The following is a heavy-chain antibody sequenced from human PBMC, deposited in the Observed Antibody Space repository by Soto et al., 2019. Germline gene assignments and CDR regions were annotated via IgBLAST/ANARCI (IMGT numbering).Heavy chain of an antibody. CDR3: LCDGDCLAWGY. J-gene: IGHJ4*02. CDR1: GLTFSNYN. D-gene: IGHD2-21*02. Sequence: EVQLVDSGGGLVKPGGSLRLSCAASGLTFSNYNMNWVRHAPGKGLECVSFISSTTSHIYYADSLEGRFTISRDNAKNSLYLQMNSLRPDDTDVYYCLCDGDCLAWGYWGQGTLVTVSS. V-gene: IGHV3-21*04. CDR2: ISSTTSHI.